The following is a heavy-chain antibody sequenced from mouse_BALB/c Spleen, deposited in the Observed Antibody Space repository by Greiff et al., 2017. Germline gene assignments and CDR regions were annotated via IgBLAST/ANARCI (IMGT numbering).Heavy chain of an antibody. V-gene: IGHV6-6*02. CDR1: GFTFSNYW. CDR2: IRLKSNNYAT. J-gene: IGHJ2*01. CDR3: TWDGGDY. D-gene: IGHD2-3*01. Sequence: EVKLMESGGGLVQPGGSMKLSCVASGFTFSNYWMNWVRQSPEKGLEWVAEIRLKSNNYATHYAESVKGRFTISRDDSKSSVYLQMNNLRAEDTGIYYCTWDGGDYWGQGTTLTVSS.